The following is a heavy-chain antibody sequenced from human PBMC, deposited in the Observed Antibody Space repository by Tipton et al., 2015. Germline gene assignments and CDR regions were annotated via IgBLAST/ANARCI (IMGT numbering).Heavy chain of an antibody. Sequence: GASVSSGPYYWSWIRQPPGKGLQWIGYISYTETSHYNPSLKSRVTISVDSSKNQFSLKLTSVTAADTAVYYCARDLEHGMDVWGQGTTVTVSS. D-gene: IGHD3-3*01. CDR2: ISYTETS. CDR1: GASVSSGPYY. J-gene: IGHJ6*02. CDR3: ARDLEHGMDV. V-gene: IGHV4-61*01.